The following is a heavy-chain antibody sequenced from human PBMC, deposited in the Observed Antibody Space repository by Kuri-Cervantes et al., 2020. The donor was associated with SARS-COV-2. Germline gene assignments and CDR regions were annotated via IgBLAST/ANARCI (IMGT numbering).Heavy chain of an antibody. D-gene: IGHD3/OR15-3a*01. V-gene: IGHV3-21*01. J-gene: IGHJ3*02. Sequence: GGSLRLSCVASGFTFSAYTLNWVRQAPGKGLEWVSSITRSSVYISYADSVKGRFTISRDNSKNTLYLQMNSLRAEDTAVYYCARDLGLVHPFDIWGQGTMVTVSS. CDR1: GFTFSAYT. CDR2: ITRSSVYI. CDR3: ARDLGLVHPFDI.